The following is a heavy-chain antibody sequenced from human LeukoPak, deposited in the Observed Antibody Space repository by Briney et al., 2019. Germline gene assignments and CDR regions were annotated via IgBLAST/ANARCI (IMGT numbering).Heavy chain of an antibody. D-gene: IGHD1-26*01. Sequence: GGSLRLSCAASGFTFSSSSMNWVRQPPGKGLEWISYIRGGDGTMFYADSVKGRFTISRDNAKNSLYLQMNSLRDEDTAVYYCAKDDSRSFSNDLDLDYWGQGTLVTVSS. J-gene: IGHJ4*02. CDR3: AKDDSRSFSNDLDLDY. CDR1: GFTFSSSS. V-gene: IGHV3-48*02. CDR2: IRGGDGTM.